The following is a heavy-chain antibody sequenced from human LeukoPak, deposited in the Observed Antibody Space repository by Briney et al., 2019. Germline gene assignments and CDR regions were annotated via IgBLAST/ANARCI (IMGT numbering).Heavy chain of an antibody. J-gene: IGHJ5*02. CDR1: GGSFSGYY. CDR2: INHSGST. Sequence: SETLSHTCAVYGGSFSGYYWSWLRPPPRKGLEWIGEINHSGSTNKNQSLKSRVSISVDTSKNQYSLKLSSVTAEDTAVYYCARVIDQLDKYQPLRALDPWGQGTLVTVSS. D-gene: IGHD2-2*01. V-gene: IGHV4-34*01. CDR3: ARVIDQLDKYQPLRALDP.